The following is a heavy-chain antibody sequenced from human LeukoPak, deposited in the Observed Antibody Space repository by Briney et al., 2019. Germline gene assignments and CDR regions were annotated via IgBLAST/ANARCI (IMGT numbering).Heavy chain of an antibody. V-gene: IGHV4-39*02. CDR2: MYYGGTT. D-gene: IGHD5-12*01. CDR3: ATGKYSGYYDY. Sequence: SSETLSLTCSVSGGSIGTDSYYGGWVRQPPGKGLEWIGSMYYGGTTYFNPSLKSRVTLSVDTSKNDFSLRLSSVTAADSAVYFCATGKYSGYYDYWGRGTLVTVSS. CDR1: GGSIGTDSYY. J-gene: IGHJ4*02.